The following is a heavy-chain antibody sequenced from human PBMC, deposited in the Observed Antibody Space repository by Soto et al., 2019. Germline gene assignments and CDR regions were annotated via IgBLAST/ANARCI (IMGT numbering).Heavy chain of an antibody. J-gene: IGHJ6*02. D-gene: IGHD3-9*01. CDR1: GFTFSSYW. CDR2: INNEGGST. V-gene: IGHV3-74*01. CDR3: ASNLPFYDILTGYRINYYYGMDV. Sequence: PGGSLRLSCAASGFTFSSYWMHWVRQAPGKGLVWVSGINNEGGSTDYADSVKGRFIMSRDNAKNTLYLQMNSLRAEDTAVYYCASNLPFYDILTGYRINYYYGMDVWGQGTTVTVSS.